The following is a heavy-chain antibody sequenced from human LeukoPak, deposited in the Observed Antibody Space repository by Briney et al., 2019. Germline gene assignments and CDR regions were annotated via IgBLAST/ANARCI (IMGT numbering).Heavy chain of an antibody. CDR1: GFTFSSYE. Sequence: GGSLRLSCAASGFTFSSYEMNWVRQAPGKGLEWVSYIRSSSSTIYYADSVKGRFTISRDNAKNSLYLQMNSLRAEDTAVYYCARDGSGRVPEMSAPDYWGQGTLVSVSS. CDR2: IRSSSSTI. V-gene: IGHV3-48*01. J-gene: IGHJ4*02. D-gene: IGHD3-10*01. CDR3: ARDGSGRVPEMSAPDY.